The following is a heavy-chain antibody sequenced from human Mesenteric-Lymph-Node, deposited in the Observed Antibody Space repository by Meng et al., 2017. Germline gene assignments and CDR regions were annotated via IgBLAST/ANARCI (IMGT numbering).Heavy chain of an antibody. Sequence: SETLSLTCAVYGGSFSGYYWSWIRQPPGKGLEWIGSIYYSGSTYYNPSLKSRVTISVDTSKNQFSLKLSSVTAADTAVYYCARKALIVGATVDIWGQGTMVTVSS. V-gene: IGHV4-34*01. CDR3: ARKALIVGATVDI. J-gene: IGHJ3*02. CDR1: GGSFSGYY. D-gene: IGHD1-26*01. CDR2: IYYSGST.